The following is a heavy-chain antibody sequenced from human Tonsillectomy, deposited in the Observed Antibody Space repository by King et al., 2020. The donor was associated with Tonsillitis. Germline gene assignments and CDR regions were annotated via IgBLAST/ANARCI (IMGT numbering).Heavy chain of an antibody. Sequence: QLVQSGGGVVQPGRSLRLSCAGSGFTFSDHSIHWVRQAPGKGLEWVALISFDVSRKYYADSVKGRFTISRDNSKNTLYLQLSSLRAEDTAVYYCARERLYSSGWGIDYWGQGTLVTVSS. V-gene: IGHV3-33*05. CDR3: ARERLYSSGWGIDY. J-gene: IGHJ4*02. CDR2: ISFDVSRK. CDR1: GFTFSDHS. D-gene: IGHD6-19*01.